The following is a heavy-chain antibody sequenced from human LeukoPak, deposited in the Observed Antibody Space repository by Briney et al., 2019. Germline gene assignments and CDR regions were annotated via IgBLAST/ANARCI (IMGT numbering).Heavy chain of an antibody. J-gene: IGHJ3*02. CDR2: IYYNGNT. V-gene: IGHV4-59*01. D-gene: IGHD2-21*01. Sequence: SETLSLTCTVSGGSISSYYWSWIRQPPGKGLEWIGYIYYNGNTNYNPSLKSRVTMSVDTSKNQFSLKLSSVTAADTAVYFCAREPYSSADSAFDIWGQGTMVTVPS. CDR3: AREPYSSADSAFDI. CDR1: GGSISSYY.